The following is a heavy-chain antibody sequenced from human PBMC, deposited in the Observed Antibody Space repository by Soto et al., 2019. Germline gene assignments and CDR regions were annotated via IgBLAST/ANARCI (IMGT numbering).Heavy chain of an antibody. D-gene: IGHD3-3*01. CDR3: AAVEDFWSSYYSDY. CDR2: IVVGSGNT. Sequence: GASVKVSCKASGFTFTSSAVQWVRQARGQRLEWIGWIVVGSGNTNYAQKFQERVTITRDMSTSTAYMELSSLRSEDTAVYYCAAVEDFWSSYYSDYWGQGTLVTVSS. J-gene: IGHJ4*02. CDR1: GFTFTSSA. V-gene: IGHV1-58*01.